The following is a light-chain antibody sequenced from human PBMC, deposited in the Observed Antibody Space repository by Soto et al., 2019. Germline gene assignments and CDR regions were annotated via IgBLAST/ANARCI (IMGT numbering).Light chain of an antibody. J-gene: IGLJ1*01. V-gene: IGLV2-14*03. Sequence: QSALTQPASVSGSPGQSITISCTGTSNDVGAYDYVSWYQQHPDKAPKLMIYEVSYRPSGVSNRFSGSKSVNTATLTISGLQAEDEADYYCSSYTTSSTRVFGTGTKVTVL. CDR2: EVS. CDR1: SNDVGAYDY. CDR3: SSYTTSSTRV.